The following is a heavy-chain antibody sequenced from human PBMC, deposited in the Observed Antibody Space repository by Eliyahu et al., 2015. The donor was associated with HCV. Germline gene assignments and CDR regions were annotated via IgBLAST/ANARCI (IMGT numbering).Heavy chain of an antibody. J-gene: IGHJ4*02. V-gene: IGHV3-48*04. CDR3: VRSVRGSXDY. CDR1: GFKFSFYS. D-gene: IGHD3-10*01. Sequence: EVQLMESGGELVQPGESLTLSCAASGFKFSFYSMNWVRQAPGKGLEWISYMTSDMRTIFYAGSVKGRFTISRDNDNYSLFLHMNRLRADDTAVYYCVRSVRGSXDYWGRGTLVTVSS. CDR2: MTSDMRTI.